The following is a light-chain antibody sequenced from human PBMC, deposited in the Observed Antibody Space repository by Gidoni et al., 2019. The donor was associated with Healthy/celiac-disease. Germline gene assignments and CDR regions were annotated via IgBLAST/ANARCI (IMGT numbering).Light chain of an antibody. CDR2: CAS. CDR3: QQYGSSPRT. V-gene: IGKV3-20*01. CDR1: QSVSSSY. J-gene: IGKJ1*01. Sequence: VLPPSPATSSLSPGERATLSCSASQSVSSSYLVWYQQKHGQDPRLLIYCASSRATGSPDRFSGSGAGTDVTLTISRLEPEDFAVYYCQQYGSSPRTFGQGTKVEIK.